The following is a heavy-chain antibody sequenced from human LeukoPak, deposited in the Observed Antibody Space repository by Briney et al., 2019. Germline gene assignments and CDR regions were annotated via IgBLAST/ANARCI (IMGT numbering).Heavy chain of an antibody. J-gene: IGHJ5*02. CDR1: GGTFSSYA. CDR3: ARDRGDYCSSTSCYGWFDP. D-gene: IGHD2-2*01. V-gene: IGHV1-69*01. CDR2: IIPIFGTA. Sequence: SVKVSCKASGGTFSSYAISWVRQAPGQGLEWMGGIIPIFGTANYAQKFQGRVTITADESTSTAYMELSGLRSEDTAVYYCARDRGDYCSSTSCYGWFDPWGQGTLVTVSS.